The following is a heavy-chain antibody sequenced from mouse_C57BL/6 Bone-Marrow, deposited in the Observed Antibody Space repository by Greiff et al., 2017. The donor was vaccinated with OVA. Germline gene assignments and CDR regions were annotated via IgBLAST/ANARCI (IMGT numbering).Heavy chain of an antibody. V-gene: IGHV1-19*01. Sequence: VQLQQSGPVLVKPGASVKMSCKASGYTFTDYYMNWVKQSHGKSLEWIGVINPYNGGTSYNQKFKGKATLTVDKSSSTAYMELNSLTSEDSAVYYCAKEDYYGKDFDYWGQGTTLTVSS. CDR1: GYTFTDYY. CDR3: AKEDYYGKDFDY. CDR2: INPYNGGT. D-gene: IGHD1-1*01. J-gene: IGHJ2*01.